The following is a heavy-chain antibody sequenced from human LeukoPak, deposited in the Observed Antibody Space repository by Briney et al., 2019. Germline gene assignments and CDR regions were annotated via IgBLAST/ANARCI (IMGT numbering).Heavy chain of an antibody. Sequence: PSETLSLTCTVSGGSISSYYWSWIRQPPGKGLEWIGYIYFIGSTYYNPSLTGRVTISVDTSKNQFSLKLSSVTAADTAVYYCARHAPMTTYDYWGQGTLVTVSS. J-gene: IGHJ4*02. CDR1: GGSISSYY. V-gene: IGHV4-59*08. D-gene: IGHD4-17*01. CDR3: ARHAPMTTYDY. CDR2: IYFIGST.